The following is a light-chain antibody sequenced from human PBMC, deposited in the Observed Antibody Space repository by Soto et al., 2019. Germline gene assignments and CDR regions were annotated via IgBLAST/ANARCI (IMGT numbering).Light chain of an antibody. CDR2: RNN. CDR1: RSNIGSEY. Sequence: QPVLTQPPSASGTPGQRVTISCSGSRSNIGSEYVYWYQQVPGTAPKLLIYRNNQRPSGVPDRFSGSKSGTSASLAISGLRSEDGADYYCAAWDDTLSGHVVFGGGTKVTVL. J-gene: IGLJ2*01. CDR3: AAWDDTLSGHVV. V-gene: IGLV1-47*01.